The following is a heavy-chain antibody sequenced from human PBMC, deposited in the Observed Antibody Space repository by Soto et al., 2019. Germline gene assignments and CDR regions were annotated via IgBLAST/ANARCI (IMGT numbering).Heavy chain of an antibody. CDR1: GGSISSYY. Sequence: EPLSLTCTVSGGSISSYYWSWIRQPPGKGLEWIGYIYYSGSTNYNPSLKSRVTISVDTSKNQFSLKLSSVTAADTAVYYCARDRGPPHAFDIWGQGTMVTVS. CDR2: IYYSGST. V-gene: IGHV4-59*01. CDR3: ARDRGPPHAFDI. J-gene: IGHJ3*02.